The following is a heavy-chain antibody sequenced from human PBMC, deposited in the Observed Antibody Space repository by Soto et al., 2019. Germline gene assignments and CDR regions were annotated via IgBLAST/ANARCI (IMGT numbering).Heavy chain of an antibody. Sequence: ALVKVSCKASGYTFTGYYMHWVRQPPGQGLEWMGWINPNSGGTNYAQKFQGRVTMTRDTSISTAYMELSRLRSDDTAVYYCERDPIYDFWSGYYFKWFDPGGQG. CDR3: ERDPIYDFWSGYYFKWFDP. CDR1: GYTFTGYY. D-gene: IGHD3-3*01. CDR2: INPNSGGT. V-gene: IGHV1-2*02. J-gene: IGHJ5*02.